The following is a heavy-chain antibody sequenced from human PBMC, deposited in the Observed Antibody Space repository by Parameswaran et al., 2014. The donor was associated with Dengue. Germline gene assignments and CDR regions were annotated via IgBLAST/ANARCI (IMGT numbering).Heavy chain of an antibody. J-gene: IGHJ6*02. V-gene: IGHV1-46*01. CDR3: ARGYYDFWSGKGEGGMDV. D-gene: IGHD3-3*01. CDR2: INPSGGST. Sequence: WVRQAPGQGLEWMGIINPSGGSTSYAQKFQGRVTMTRDTSTSTVYMELSSLRSEDTAVYYCARGYYDFWSGKGEGGMDVWGQGTTVTVSS.